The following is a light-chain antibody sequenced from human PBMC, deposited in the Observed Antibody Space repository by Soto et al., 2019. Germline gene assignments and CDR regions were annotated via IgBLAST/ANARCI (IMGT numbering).Light chain of an antibody. CDR3: QTWGSGPCV. Sequence: QPVLTQSPSASASLGDSVKLTCTLSSGLSTYAIVWHQQQPEKGPRYLMKLNSDGSHNKGDGTPDRVSGSSSGAERSLTIAGLQCGDEADYYGQTWGSGPCVFGGGTKLTVL. CDR2: LNSDGSH. CDR1: SGLSTYA. J-gene: IGLJ3*02. V-gene: IGLV4-69*01.